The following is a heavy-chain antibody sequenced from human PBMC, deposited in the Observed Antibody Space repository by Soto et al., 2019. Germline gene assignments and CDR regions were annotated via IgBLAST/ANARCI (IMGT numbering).Heavy chain of an antibody. J-gene: IGHJ6*02. CDR2: IIPIFGTA. Sequence: GASVKVSCKASGGTFSSYAISWVRQAPGQGLEWMGGIIPIFGTANYAQKFQGRVTITADESTSTAYMELSSLRSEDTAVYYCARVYDILTGYYKGWYYYYGMDVWDQGTTVTVSS. D-gene: IGHD3-9*01. CDR1: GGTFSSYA. V-gene: IGHV1-69*13. CDR3: ARVYDILTGYYKGWYYYYGMDV.